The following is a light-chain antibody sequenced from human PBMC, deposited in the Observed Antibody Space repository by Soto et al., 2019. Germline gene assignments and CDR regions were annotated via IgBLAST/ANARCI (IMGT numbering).Light chain of an antibody. J-gene: IGKJ5*01. CDR3: QQLRMYPST. CDR2: AAS. CDR1: QDIAIY. V-gene: IGKV1-9*01. Sequence: IQLTQSAASLSSSVGCRFTSTCLASQDIAIYLAWYQQKPGEAPKLLIYAASTLYGGVPSRFSGSGSGTDFALTITSLQAEDFATYYCQQLRMYPSTFGGGTRLEIK.